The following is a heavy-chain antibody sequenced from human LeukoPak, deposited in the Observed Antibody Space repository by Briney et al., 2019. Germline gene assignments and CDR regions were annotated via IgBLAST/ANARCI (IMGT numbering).Heavy chain of an antibody. CDR3: ARGELLDY. CDR1: GFTFSDHY. D-gene: IGHD1-7*01. V-gene: IGHV3-11*04. J-gene: IGHJ4*02. CDR2: ISNGAGGTI. Sequence: GGSLRLSCAASGFTFSDHYMSWIRQAPGKGLEWISYISNGAGGTIHYADSVKGRFTISRDNAKNSLYLQTNSLRAEDTAVYYCARGELLDYWGQGTLVTVSS.